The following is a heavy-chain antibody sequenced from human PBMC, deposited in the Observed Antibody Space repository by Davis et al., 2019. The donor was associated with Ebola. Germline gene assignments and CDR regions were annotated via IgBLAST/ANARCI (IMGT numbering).Heavy chain of an antibody. D-gene: IGHD6-6*01. CDR2: IIPILGIA. CDR3: ARAARTTVGWFDP. CDR1: GCTFSSYA. Sequence: AASVKVSCKASGCTFSSYAISWVRQAPGQGLEWMGRIIPILGIANYAQKFQGRVTITADKSTSTAYMELSSLRSEDTAVYYCARAARTTVGWFDPWGQGTLVTVSS. V-gene: IGHV1-69*04. J-gene: IGHJ5*02.